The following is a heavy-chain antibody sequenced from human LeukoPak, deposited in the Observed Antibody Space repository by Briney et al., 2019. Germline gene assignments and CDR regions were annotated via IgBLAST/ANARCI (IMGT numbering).Heavy chain of an antibody. V-gene: IGHV4-4*09. CDR1: GVSIIDHA. CDR2: IYASGST. J-gene: IGHJ4*02. CDR3: ARLKPNFLGTFDS. D-gene: IGHD7-27*01. Sequence: SETLSLTCTVSGVSIIDHAWSWIRQPPGRGLEWIGNIYASGSTYFNPSLRSRVAVSMDTSKNQFSLNLTSVTAADTAMFYCARLKPNFLGTFDSWGQGALVTASS.